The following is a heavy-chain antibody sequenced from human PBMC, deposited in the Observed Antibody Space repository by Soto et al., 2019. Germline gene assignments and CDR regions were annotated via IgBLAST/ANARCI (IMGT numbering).Heavy chain of an antibody. CDR1: GFTFRSYW. J-gene: IGHJ4*02. CDR3: ATLTQDDY. Sequence: EVRLVESGGGLVQPGGSLRLSCAASGFTFRSYWMHWVRQAPGKGLVWVARIKSDGSSTSYADSVKGRFTISRDNAKKTLYLQMNSLGAEDTAVYYCATLTQDDYWGQGTLVTVSS. D-gene: IGHD2-15*01. CDR2: IKSDGSST. V-gene: IGHV3-74*01.